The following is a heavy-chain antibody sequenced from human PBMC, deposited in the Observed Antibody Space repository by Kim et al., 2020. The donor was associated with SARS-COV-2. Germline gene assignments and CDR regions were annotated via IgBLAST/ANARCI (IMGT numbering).Heavy chain of an antibody. CDR2: ISADGGST. Sequence: VGSLRLSCVASGITFDDYDMNWVRQAPGKGLEWVSLISADGGSTYYADSVKGRFTISRDNSKNSLYLEMNSLKTEDTALYYCASSRYCSSSACYAPLGYWGQGTLVTVSS. J-gene: IGHJ4*02. CDR3: ASSRYCSSSACYAPLGY. CDR1: GITFDDYD. V-gene: IGHV3-43*02. D-gene: IGHD2-2*01.